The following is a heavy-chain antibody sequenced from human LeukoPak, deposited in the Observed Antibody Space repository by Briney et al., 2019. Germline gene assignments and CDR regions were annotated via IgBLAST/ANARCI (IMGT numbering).Heavy chain of an antibody. D-gene: IGHD2-2*01. CDR1: GFTFSSYW. CDR2: IKEDGGEK. CDR3: ASRSPALDY. J-gene: IGHJ4*02. V-gene: IGHV3-7*02. Sequence: GGSLRLSCAASGFTFSSYWMSWVRQAPGKGLEWVANIKEDGGEKYYADSVKGRFTISRDNSKNTLYLQMNSLRADDTAVYYCASRSPALDYWGQGTLVTVSS.